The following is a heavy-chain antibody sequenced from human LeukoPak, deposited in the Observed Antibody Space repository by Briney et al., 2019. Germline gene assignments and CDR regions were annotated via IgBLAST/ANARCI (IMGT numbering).Heavy chain of an antibody. CDR2: ICTAGDT. CDR3: ARGRTASYYDSSRAAFDI. J-gene: IGHJ3*02. CDR1: GFTFSSYD. D-gene: IGHD3-22*01. V-gene: IGHV3-13*01. Sequence: GGSLRLSCAASGFTFSSYDMHCVRQATGKGLEWVSAICTAGDTYYPGSVKGRFTISRENAKNSLYLQMNSLRAGDTAVYYCARGRTASYYDSSRAAFDIWGQGTMVTVSS.